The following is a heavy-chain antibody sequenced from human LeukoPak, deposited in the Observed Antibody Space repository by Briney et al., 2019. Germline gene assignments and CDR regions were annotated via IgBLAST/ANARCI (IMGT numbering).Heavy chain of an antibody. J-gene: IGHJ5*02. CDR1: GGSFSGYY. CDR2: SNHSGST. Sequence: PSETLSLTCAVYGGSFSGYYWSWIRQPPGQGLEWIGESNHSGSTNYNPSLQSRVTISVDPSKNQFSLKLSSVTAADTAVYYCARGRIVVVPAAMRGGWFDPWGQGTLVTVSS. D-gene: IGHD2-2*01. V-gene: IGHV4-34*01. CDR3: ARGRIVVVPAAMRGGWFDP.